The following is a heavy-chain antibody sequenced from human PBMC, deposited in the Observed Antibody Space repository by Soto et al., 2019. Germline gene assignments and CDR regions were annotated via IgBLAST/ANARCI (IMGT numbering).Heavy chain of an antibody. CDR1: GASIISSYW. D-gene: IGHD6-19*01. CDR2: IFHSGPT. V-gene: IGHV4-4*02. CDR3: ARVGHSSGWGPMGDY. J-gene: IGHJ4*02. Sequence: QAQLQESGPGLVKPSGTLSLTCDVSGASIISSYWWSWVRQSPAKGLEWIGEIFHSGPTKYNPSLKSRVTMSVDKSKNQFSLNWSSVTAADTAVYYCARVGHSSGWGPMGDYWGQGILVTVSS.